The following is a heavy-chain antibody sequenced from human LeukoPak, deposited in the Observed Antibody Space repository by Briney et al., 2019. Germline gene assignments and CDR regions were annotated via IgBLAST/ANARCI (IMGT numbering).Heavy chain of an antibody. J-gene: IGHJ4*02. CDR3: ARGLLAEDY. V-gene: IGHV4-59*12. CDR2: IYYSGST. Sequence: SETLSLTCTVSGGSISSYYWSWIRQPPGKGLEWIGYIYYSGSTNYNPSLKSRVTISVDTSKNQFSLKLSSVTAADTAVYYCARGLLAEDYWGQGTLVTVSS. CDR1: GGSISSYY.